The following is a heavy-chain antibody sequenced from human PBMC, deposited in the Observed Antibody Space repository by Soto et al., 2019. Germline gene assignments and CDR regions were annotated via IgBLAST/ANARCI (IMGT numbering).Heavy chain of an antibody. V-gene: IGHV3-23*01. CDR2: ISGSGGST. J-gene: IGHJ6*02. CDR3: AKEVIAARRVYYYYGMDV. CDR1: GFTFSSYA. D-gene: IGHD6-6*01. Sequence: EVQLLESGGGLVQPGGSLRLSCAASGFTFSSYAMSWVRQAPGKGLEWVSAISGSGGSTYYADSVKGRFTISRDNSKNTLYLQMNSLRAEDMAVYYCAKEVIAARRVYYYYGMDVWGQGTTVTVSS.